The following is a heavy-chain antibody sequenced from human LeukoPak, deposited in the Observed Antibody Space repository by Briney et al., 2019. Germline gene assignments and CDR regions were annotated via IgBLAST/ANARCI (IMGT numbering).Heavy chain of an antibody. CDR1: GFTFSSYS. CDR2: ISGSSSYI. V-gene: IGHV3-21*01. D-gene: IGHD2-15*01. J-gene: IGHJ4*02. Sequence: GGSLRLSCAASGFTFSSYSMNWVGQAPGKGLEWVSSISGSSSYIYYADSMKGRFTISRDNAKKSLYLQMNSLRAEDTAVYFCARDVGEYCSGGSCTACVHWGQGTLVTVSS. CDR3: ARDVGEYCSGGSCTACVH.